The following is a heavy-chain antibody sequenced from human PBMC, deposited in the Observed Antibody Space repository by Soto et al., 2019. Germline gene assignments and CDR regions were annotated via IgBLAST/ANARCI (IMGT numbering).Heavy chain of an antibody. V-gene: IGHV1-3*01. J-gene: IGHJ4*02. D-gene: IGHD5-18*01. Sequence: GASVKVSCKASGYTFTSYAMHWVRQAPGQRLEWMGWINAGNGNTKYSQKFQGRVTITRDTSASTAYMELSSLRSEDTAVYYCARDSGYSYGYLPDYWGQGTLVTVSS. CDR2: INAGNGNT. CDR1: GYTFTSYA. CDR3: ARDSGYSYGYLPDY.